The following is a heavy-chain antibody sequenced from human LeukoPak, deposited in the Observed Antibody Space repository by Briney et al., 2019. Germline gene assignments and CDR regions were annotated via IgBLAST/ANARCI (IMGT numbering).Heavy chain of an antibody. CDR1: GFTFSSYA. V-gene: IGHV3-23*01. J-gene: IGHJ3*02. CDR3: AKVMQKAIGVGATGPMDAFDI. CDR2: ISGSGGST. Sequence: GGSLRLSCAASGFTFSSYAMSWVRQAPGKGLEWVSAISGSGGSTYYADSVKGRFTISRDNSKNTLYLQMNSLRAEDTAVYYCAKVMQKAIGVGATGPMDAFDIWGQGTMVTVSS. D-gene: IGHD1-26*01.